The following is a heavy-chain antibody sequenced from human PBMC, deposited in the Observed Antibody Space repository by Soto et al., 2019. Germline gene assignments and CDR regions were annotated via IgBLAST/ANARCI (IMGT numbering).Heavy chain of an antibody. D-gene: IGHD3-22*01. CDR3: ARVGYSSTGTTFHYHGLDV. Sequence: ASVKVSCKASGYNFTSHYMHWVRQAPGQGLESMGIIYPRGGTTIYAQKFQGRVTMTRDTSTRTFYMELSSLRSEDTAMYYCARVGYSSTGTTFHYHGLDVWGQGTTVTSP. V-gene: IGHV1-46*01. CDR1: GYNFTSHY. J-gene: IGHJ6*02. CDR2: IYPRGGTT.